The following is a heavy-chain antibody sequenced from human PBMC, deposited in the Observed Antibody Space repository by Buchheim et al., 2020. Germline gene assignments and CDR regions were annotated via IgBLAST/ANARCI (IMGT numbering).Heavy chain of an antibody. CDR1: GYTFTDYY. D-gene: IGHD3-22*01. J-gene: IGHJ4*02. CDR2: INPKTGGT. CDR3: ARAQYYDGSGSLPDF. V-gene: IGHV1-2*04. Sequence: QVQLVQSGAEVKKPGASVKVSCKASGYTFTDYYMHWVRQAPGQGLEWMGWINPKTGGTDYAQKFQGWVTMTRDTSISTAYMEVNGLKSDDTAVYYCARAQYYDGSGSLPDFWGQGTL.